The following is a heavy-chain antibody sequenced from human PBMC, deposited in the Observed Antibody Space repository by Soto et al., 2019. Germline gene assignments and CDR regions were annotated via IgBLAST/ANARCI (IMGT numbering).Heavy chain of an antibody. D-gene: IGHD3-22*01. CDR3: ARGDNSGYYYE. V-gene: IGHV1-2*02. Sequence: QVQLVQSGSEVKKPGASVQVSCKASGYTFTDYYMHWVRQAPGQGLEWMGWMNPYSGGTKFAQKFQGRGTMTRDTSIRIAYMELSRLRYDDTAVYYCARGDNSGYYYEWGQGTLVTVSS. CDR1: GYTFTDYY. CDR2: MNPYSGGT. J-gene: IGHJ4*02.